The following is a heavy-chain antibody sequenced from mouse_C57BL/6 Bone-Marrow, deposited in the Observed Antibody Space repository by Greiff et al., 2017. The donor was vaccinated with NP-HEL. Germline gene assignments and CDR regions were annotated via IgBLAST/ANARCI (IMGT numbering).Heavy chain of an antibody. CDR2: IDPEDGDT. CDR1: GYTFKDSY. J-gene: IGHJ4*01. Sequence: EVQLQESGAELVRPGASVKLSCTASGYTFKDSYMHWVKQRPEQGLEWIGRIDPEDGDTEYAPKFQGKATMTADTSSNTAYLQHGSLTSEDSAVYYGTTEAMDYWGQGTSVTVSA. CDR3: TTEAMDY. V-gene: IGHV14-1*01.